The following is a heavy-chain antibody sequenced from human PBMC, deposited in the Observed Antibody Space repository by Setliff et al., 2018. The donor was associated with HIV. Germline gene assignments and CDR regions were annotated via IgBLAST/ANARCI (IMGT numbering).Heavy chain of an antibody. J-gene: IGHJ2*01. V-gene: IGHV4-38-2*01. D-gene: IGHD2-21*02. CDR1: AYSISGGYY. Sequence: SETLSLTCAVSAYSISGGYYWGWIRQPPGKGLEWIGSIYHSGSTYYNPSLKSRVTLSVDTSKNQFSLKLSSVTAADTAVYYCARHDGTYCGGDCYLLGYFDLWGRGTLVTVSS. CDR3: ARHDGTYCGGDCYLLGYFDL. CDR2: IYHSGST.